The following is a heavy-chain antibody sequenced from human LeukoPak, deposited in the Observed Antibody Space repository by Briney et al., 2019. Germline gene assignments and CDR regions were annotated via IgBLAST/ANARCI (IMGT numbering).Heavy chain of an antibody. D-gene: IGHD2-21*02. V-gene: IGHV1-18*01. J-gene: IGHJ1*01. CDR2: ISAYNGKT. CDR1: GYTFTSYV. CDR3: ARAPKGDCGGDCYSGSEYFQH. Sequence: GASVKVSCKASGYTFTSYVISWVRQAPGQGLEWMGWISAYNGKTNYAQKLQGRVTMTTDTSTSTAYMELRSLRSDDTAVYYCARAPKGDCGGDCYSGSEYFQHWGQGTLVTVSS.